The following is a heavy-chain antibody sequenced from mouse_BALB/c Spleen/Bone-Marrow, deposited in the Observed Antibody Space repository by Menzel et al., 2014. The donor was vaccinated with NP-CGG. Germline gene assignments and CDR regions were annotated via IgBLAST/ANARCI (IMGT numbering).Heavy chain of an antibody. J-gene: IGHJ2*01. CDR1: GFTFTDYY. D-gene: IGHD2-2*01. CDR2: IRNKANGYTT. Sequence: EVQRVESGGGLVQPGGPLRLSCATSGFTFTDYYMSWVRQPPGKALEWLGFIRNKANGYTTEYSASVKGRFTISRDNSQSILYLQMNTLRAEDSATYYCARDGYDDYWGQGTTLTVSS. CDR3: ARDGYDDY. V-gene: IGHV7-3*02.